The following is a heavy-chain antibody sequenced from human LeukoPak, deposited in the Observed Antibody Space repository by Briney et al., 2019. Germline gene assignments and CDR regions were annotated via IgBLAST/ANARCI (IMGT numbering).Heavy chain of an antibody. CDR3: ARHLSSITSSPNY. D-gene: IGHD2-2*01. CDR2: IYPGNSDI. J-gene: IGHJ4*02. V-gene: IGHV5-51*01. Sequence: GESLKISCKGSGYSFASCWIAWVRQMPGKGLEWMGVIYPGNSDITYSPSFQGQVTISADKSVSTAYLQWTSLKASDTAIYYCARHLSSITSSPNYWGQGTPVTVSS. CDR1: GYSFASCW.